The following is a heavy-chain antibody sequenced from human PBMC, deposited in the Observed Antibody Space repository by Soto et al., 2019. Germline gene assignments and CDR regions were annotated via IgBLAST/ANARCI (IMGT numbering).Heavy chain of an antibody. CDR3: ARDSNSPARFGY. V-gene: IGHV3-66*01. J-gene: IGHJ4*02. CDR2: IHSGGTT. Sequence: EVQLVESGGGLVQPGGSLRLSCAGSGFSVSSSYMGWVRQAPGKGLEWISAIHSGGTTYDADSVKGRFTISRDTSKNTVYLQMNSLRVEVTAVYYCARDSNSPARFGYWGQGSLVIVSS. CDR1: GFSVSSSY.